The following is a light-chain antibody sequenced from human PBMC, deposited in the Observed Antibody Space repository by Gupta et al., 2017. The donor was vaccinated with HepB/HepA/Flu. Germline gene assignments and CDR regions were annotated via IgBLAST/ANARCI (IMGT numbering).Light chain of an antibody. J-gene: IGKJ1*01. CDR2: KAS. Sequence: TQMTQSPSTRSASIGDRVSSTCRASQSIGTWLAWYQQKPWRAPRLLIYKASSLQSGVPSRFSGSGSGTEFTLTIRSLQPDDSATYYGQQYNNSFGQGTKVEVK. CDR3: QQYNNS. CDR1: QSIGTW. V-gene: IGKV1-5*03.